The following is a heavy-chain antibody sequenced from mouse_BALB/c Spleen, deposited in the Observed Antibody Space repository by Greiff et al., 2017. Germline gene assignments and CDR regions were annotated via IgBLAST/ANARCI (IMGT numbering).Heavy chain of an antibody. V-gene: IGHV5-17*02. CDR2: ISSGSSTI. D-gene: IGHD2-3*01. J-gene: IGHJ4*01. CDR3: ARDGYYVGNYAMNY. CDR1: GFTFSSFG. Sequence: EVQGVESGGGLVQPGGSRKLSCAASGFTFSSFGMHWVRQAPEKGLEWVAYISSGSSTIYYADTVKGRFTISRDNPKNTLFLQMTSLRSEDTAMYYCARDGYYVGNYAMNYWGQGTSVTVSS.